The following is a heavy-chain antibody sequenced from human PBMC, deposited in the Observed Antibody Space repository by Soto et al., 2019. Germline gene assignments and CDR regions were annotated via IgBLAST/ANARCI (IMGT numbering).Heavy chain of an antibody. CDR3: TSPRTDAIAFNI. CDR1: RFTFSGSA. J-gene: IGHJ3*02. V-gene: IGHV3-73*02. CDR2: IRSKANNYAR. Sequence: EVQLVESGGGLVQPGGSLKLSCATSRFTFSGSAMHWVRQAPGKGLEWLDHIRSKANNYARPYVASVKGRFTMSRDDSKNTAYLQMNSLKTEDTAVYYCTSPRTDAIAFNIWGQGTVVTVSS.